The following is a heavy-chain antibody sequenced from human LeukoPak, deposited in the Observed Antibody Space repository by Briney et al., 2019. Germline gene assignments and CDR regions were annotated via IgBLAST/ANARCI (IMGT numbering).Heavy chain of an antibody. CDR1: GGSISSGGYY. D-gene: IGHD5-12*01. CDR3: ARDEKDDSGYPKIDY. CDR2: IYYSGST. Sequence: SQTLSLTCTVSGGSISSGGYYWSWLRQPPGQGLDWVVYIYYSGSTYYNPSLKSRVTISVDTSKNQFSLKLSSVTAADTAVYYCARDEKDDSGYPKIDYWGQGTLVTVSS. J-gene: IGHJ4*02. V-gene: IGHV4-30-2*01.